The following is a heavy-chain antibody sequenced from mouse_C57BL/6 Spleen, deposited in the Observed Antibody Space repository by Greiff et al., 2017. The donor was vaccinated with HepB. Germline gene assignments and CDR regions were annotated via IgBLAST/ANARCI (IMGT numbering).Heavy chain of an antibody. V-gene: IGHV14-4*01. CDR1: GFNIKDDY. CDR3: TPSITTVVGY. Sequence: VQLKESGAELVRPGASVKLSCTASGFNIKDDYMHWVKQRPEQGLEWIGWIDPENGDTEYASKFQGKATITADTSSNTAYLQLSSLTSEDTAVYYCTPSITTVVGYWGQGTTLTVSS. D-gene: IGHD1-1*01. J-gene: IGHJ2*01. CDR2: IDPENGDT.